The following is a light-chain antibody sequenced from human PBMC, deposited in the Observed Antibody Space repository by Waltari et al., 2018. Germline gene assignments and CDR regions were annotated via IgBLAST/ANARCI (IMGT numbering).Light chain of an antibody. CDR3: AAWDDSLNGHWV. J-gene: IGLJ3*02. Sequence: QSVLTQPPSASGTPGQRVTISCSGSSSNIGSNTVNWYQQLPGTAPKLLIYNNNQRPSGVTDRFSGSKSGTSASLGISGLQSEDEADYYCAAWDDSLNGHWVFGGGTKLTVL. CDR1: SSNIGSNT. CDR2: NNN. V-gene: IGLV1-44*01.